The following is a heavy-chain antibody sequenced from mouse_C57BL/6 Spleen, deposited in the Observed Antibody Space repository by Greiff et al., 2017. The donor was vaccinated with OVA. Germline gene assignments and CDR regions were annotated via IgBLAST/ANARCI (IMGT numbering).Heavy chain of an antibody. D-gene: IGHD1-1*01. V-gene: IGHV1-54*01. CDR1: GYAFTNYL. Sequence: QVQLKESGAELVRPGTSVKVSCKASGYAFTNYLIEWVKQRPGQGLEWIGVINPGSGGTNYNEKFKGKATLTADKSSSTAYMQLSSLTSEDSAVYFCARCGSSEGYFDVWGTGTTVTVSS. CDR3: ARCGSSEGYFDV. CDR2: INPGSGGT. J-gene: IGHJ1*03.